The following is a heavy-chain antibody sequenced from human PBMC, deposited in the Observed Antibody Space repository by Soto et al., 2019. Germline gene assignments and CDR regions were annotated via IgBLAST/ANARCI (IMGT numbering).Heavy chain of an antibody. Sequence: GESLKISCKGSGYSFTSYWIGWVRQMPWKGLEWMGIIYPGDSDTRYSPSFQGQVTISADKSISTAYLQWSSLKASDTAMYYCARQHDFWSGYHTWNAFHIWGKGTMVTVSS. CDR3: ARQHDFWSGYHTWNAFHI. J-gene: IGHJ3*02. V-gene: IGHV5-51*01. CDR2: IYPGDSDT. CDR1: GYSFTSYW. D-gene: IGHD3-3*01.